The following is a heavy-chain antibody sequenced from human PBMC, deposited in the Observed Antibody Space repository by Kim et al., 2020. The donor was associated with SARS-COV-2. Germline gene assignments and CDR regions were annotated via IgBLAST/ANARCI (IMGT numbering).Heavy chain of an antibody. Sequence: GGSLRLSCAASGFTFSRYNMNWVRQAPGKGLEWVSSISSSGDYIYYADSVKGRFTISRDNAKNSLYLQMNSLRAEDTAVYYCASGFYDRIDGFKYWGHGT. CDR1: GFTFSRYN. D-gene: IGHD2-15*01. V-gene: IGHV3-21*01. CDR3: ASGFYDRIDGFKY. J-gene: IGHJ4*01. CDR2: ISSSGDYI.